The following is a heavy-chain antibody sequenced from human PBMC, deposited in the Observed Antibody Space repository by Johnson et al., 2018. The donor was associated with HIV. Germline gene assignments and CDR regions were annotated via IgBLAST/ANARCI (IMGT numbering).Heavy chain of an antibody. D-gene: IGHD2-21*02. Sequence: EVQLVESGGGVVQPGRSLRLSCAASGFTFSNAWMTWVRQAPGKGLEWVGRIKSKTDSGTTDYAAPVKGRFTISRDDSKNTLYLQMNSLKTEDTAVYFCARVPRKGVTPDAFDMWGQGTMVTVSS. CDR1: GFTFSNAW. CDR2: IKSKTDSGTT. J-gene: IGHJ3*02. V-gene: IGHV3-15*01. CDR3: ARVPRKGVTPDAFDM.